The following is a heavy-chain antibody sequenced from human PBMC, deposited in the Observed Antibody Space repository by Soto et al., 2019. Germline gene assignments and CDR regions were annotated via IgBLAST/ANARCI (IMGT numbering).Heavy chain of an antibody. CDR3: ARGKCSSTSCYTGPYYYYGMDV. CDR2: MNPNSGNT. D-gene: IGHD2-2*02. V-gene: IGHV1-8*01. J-gene: IGHJ6*02. CDR1: GYTFTSYD. Sequence: QAQLVQSGAEVKKPGASVKVSCKASGYTFTSYDINWVRQATGQGLEWMGWMNPNSGNTGYAQKFQGRVTMTRNTSISTAYMELSSLRSEDTAVYYCARGKCSSTSCYTGPYYYYGMDVWGQGTTVTVSS.